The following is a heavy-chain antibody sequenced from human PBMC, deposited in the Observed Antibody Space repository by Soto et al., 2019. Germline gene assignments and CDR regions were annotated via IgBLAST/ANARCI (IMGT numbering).Heavy chain of an antibody. Sequence: GASVKVSCKASGYTFTSYGISWVRQAPGQGLEWMGWISAYNGNTNYAQKLQGRVTMTTDTSTSTAYMELRSLRSDDTAVYYGAREGRDYYGSGSRKGGYYYYYMDVWGKGTTVTVSS. D-gene: IGHD3-10*01. J-gene: IGHJ6*03. CDR3: AREGRDYYGSGSRKGGYYYYYMDV. CDR1: GYTFTSYG. V-gene: IGHV1-18*01. CDR2: ISAYNGNT.